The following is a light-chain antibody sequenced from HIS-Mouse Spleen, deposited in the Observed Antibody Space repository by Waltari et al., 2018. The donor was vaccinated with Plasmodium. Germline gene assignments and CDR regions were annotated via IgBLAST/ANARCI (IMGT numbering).Light chain of an antibody. CDR3: QQYNNWSFT. CDR1: QSVSSN. J-gene: IGKJ3*01. CDR2: GAS. V-gene: IGKV3-15*01. Sequence: EIVMTQSPATLSVSPGERATLSCRASQSVSSNLAWYQQKPGQAPRLLIYGASTRATGILARFSGSVSGTEFTLTISSLQSEDFAVYYCQQYNNWSFTFGPGTKVDIK.